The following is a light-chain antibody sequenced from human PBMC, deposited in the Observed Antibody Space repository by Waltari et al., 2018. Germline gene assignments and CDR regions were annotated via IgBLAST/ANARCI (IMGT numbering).Light chain of an antibody. V-gene: IGLV3-1*01. CDR3: QAWDTSTVV. CDR2: QAS. CDR1: NLGSTY. Sequence: SYELTQPSSVSVSPGQTASITCSGYNLGSTYVSWVQQRPGQSPVLVIEQASERPSGIPERFPGSIAGDTATLTVSGTQAMDEAEYFCQAWDTSTVVFGGGTELTVL. J-gene: IGLJ3*02.